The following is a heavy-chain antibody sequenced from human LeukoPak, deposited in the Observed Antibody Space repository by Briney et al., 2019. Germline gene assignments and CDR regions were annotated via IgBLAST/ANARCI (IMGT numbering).Heavy chain of an antibody. CDR3: ATEYYYDSPTYYPVPRFVD. D-gene: IGHD3-22*01. CDR2: ILPMFATT. Sequence: ASVKVSCKAFGGTFSSYCFNWVRQAPGQGLGWMGGILPMFATTNYAQKFQGRVTITTDESTRTAYMELSSLRSDDTAVYYCATEYYYDSPTYYPVPRFVDWGQGTLVTVSS. CDR1: GGTFSSYC. V-gene: IGHV1-69*05. J-gene: IGHJ4*02.